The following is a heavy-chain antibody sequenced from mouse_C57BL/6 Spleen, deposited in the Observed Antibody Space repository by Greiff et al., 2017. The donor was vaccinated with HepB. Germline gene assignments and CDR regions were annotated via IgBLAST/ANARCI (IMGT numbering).Heavy chain of an antibody. J-gene: IGHJ3*01. D-gene: IGHD1-1*01. CDR3: ARGGSSYAWFAY. V-gene: IGHV1-52*01. CDR1: GYTFTSYW. Sequence: QVQLQQPGAELVRPGSSVKLSCKASGYTFTSYWMHWVKQRPIQGLEWIGNIDPSDSETHYNQKFKDKATLTVDKSSSTAYMQLSSLTSEDSAVYYCARGGSSYAWFAYWGQGTLVTVSA. CDR2: IDPSDSET.